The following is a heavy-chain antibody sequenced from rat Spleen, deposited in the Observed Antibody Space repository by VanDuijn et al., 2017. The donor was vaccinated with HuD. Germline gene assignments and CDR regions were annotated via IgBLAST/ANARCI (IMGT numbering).Heavy chain of an antibody. V-gene: IGHV2-13*01. CDR2: IWGNGDT. J-gene: IGHJ2*01. CDR3: VRELPGYNPFEY. D-gene: IGHD1-4*01. Sequence: QVQLKESGPGLVQPSQTLSLTCTVSGFSLSNYGVIWVRQPPGKGLEWMGVIWGNGDTNYNSALKSRLSISRDTSKSQVFLKMNSLQTEDTATYSCVRELPGYNPFEYWGQGVMVTVSS. CDR1: GFSLSNYG.